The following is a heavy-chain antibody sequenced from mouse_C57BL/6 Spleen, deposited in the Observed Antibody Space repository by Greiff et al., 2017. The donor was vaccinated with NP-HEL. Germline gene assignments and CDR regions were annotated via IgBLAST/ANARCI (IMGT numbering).Heavy chain of an antibody. CDR1: GYTFTSYW. D-gene: IGHD1-1*01. J-gene: IGHJ1*03. CDR2: IYPGSGST. Sequence: VQLQQSGAELVKPGASVKMSCKASGYTFTSYWITWVKQRPGQGLEWIGDIYPGSGSTNYNEKFKSKATLTVDTSSSTAYMRLSSLTSEDSAVYYCAGDYGPNFDVWGTGTTVTVSS. CDR3: AGDYGPNFDV. V-gene: IGHV1-55*01.